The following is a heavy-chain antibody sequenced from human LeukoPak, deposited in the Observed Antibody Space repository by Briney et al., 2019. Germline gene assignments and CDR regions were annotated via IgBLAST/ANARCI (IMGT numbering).Heavy chain of an antibody. D-gene: IGHD2-2*01. CDR3: ARSPMVYQLLLDY. V-gene: IGHV4-39*01. J-gene: IGHJ4*02. CDR2: IYYSGST. Sequence: SETLSLTCTVSGGSISSSSYYWGWIRQPPGKGLEWIGSIYYSGSTYYNPSLKSRVSISVDTSKNQFSLKLSSVTAADTAVYYCARSPMVYQLLLDYWGQGTLVTVSS. CDR1: GGSISSSSYY.